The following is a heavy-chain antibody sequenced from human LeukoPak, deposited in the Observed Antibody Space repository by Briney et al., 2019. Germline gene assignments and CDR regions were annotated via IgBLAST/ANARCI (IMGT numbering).Heavy chain of an antibody. CDR3: ARDSAGSGSYVGYFEY. V-gene: IGHV3-48*03. J-gene: IGHJ4*02. D-gene: IGHD3-10*01. CDR2: ISSSGSTI. Sequence: GGSLRLSRAASGFTFSSYEMNWVRQAPGKGLEWVSYISSSGSTIYYADSVKGRFTISRDNAKNSLYLQMNSLRAEDTAVCYCARDSAGSGSYVGYFEYWGQGTLVTVSS. CDR1: GFTFSSYE.